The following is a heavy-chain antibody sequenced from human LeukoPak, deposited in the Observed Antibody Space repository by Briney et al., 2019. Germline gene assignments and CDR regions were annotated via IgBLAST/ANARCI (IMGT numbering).Heavy chain of an antibody. D-gene: IGHD2-2*02. CDR2: INHSGST. CDR1: GGSFSGYY. J-gene: IGHJ4*02. V-gene: IGHV4-34*01. CDR3: ARVGYCSSTSCYKNTNFDY. Sequence: PSETLSLTCAVYGGSFSGYYWSWIRQPPGKGLEWIGEINHSGSTNYNPSLKSRVTISVDTSKNQFSLKLSSVTAADTAVSYCARVGYCSSTSCYKNTNFDYWGQGTLVTVSS.